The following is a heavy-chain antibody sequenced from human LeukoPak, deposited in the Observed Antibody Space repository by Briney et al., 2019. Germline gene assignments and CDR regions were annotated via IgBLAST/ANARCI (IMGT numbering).Heavy chain of an antibody. CDR1: GFTFSSYG. V-gene: IGHV3-33*06. Sequence: GGSLRLSCAASGFTFSSYGMHWVRQAPGKGLEWVAVIWYDGSNKYYADSVKGRFTISRDNSKNTLYLQMNSLRAGDTAVYYCAKDPGIYDYVWGSFRYYYGMDVWGQGTTVTVSS. CDR3: AKDPGIYDYVWGSFRYYYGMDV. CDR2: IWYDGSNK. J-gene: IGHJ6*02. D-gene: IGHD3-16*01.